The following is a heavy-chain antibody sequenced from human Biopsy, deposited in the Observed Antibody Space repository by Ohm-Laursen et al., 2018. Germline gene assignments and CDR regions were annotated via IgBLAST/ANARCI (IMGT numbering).Heavy chain of an antibody. D-gene: IGHD4-17*01. V-gene: IGHV4-39*01. CDR3: ARPLRGGEYEGFDL. J-gene: IGHJ3*01. Sequence: SDTLSLTCTVSGGSISSSSYFWGWIRQAPGKGLEWIGSMSYGESARYLPSLKSRVTLSVDTSKNQLSLSLSSVTAADTAVYYCARPLRGGEYEGFDLWGPGTMVTVSP. CDR1: GGSISSSSYF. CDR2: MSYGESA.